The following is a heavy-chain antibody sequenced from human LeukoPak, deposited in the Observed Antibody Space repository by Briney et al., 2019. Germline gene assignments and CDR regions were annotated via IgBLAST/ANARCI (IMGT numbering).Heavy chain of an antibody. Sequence: ASVKVSCKASGYTFTGYYMHWVRQAPGQGLEWMGWINPNSGGTNYAQKFQGRVTMTRGTSISTAYMELSRLRSDDTAVYYCARAVQLWRTLFDYWGQGTLVTVSS. CDR3: ARAVQLWRTLFDY. D-gene: IGHD5-18*01. CDR2: INPNSGGT. CDR1: GYTFTGYY. J-gene: IGHJ4*02. V-gene: IGHV1-2*02.